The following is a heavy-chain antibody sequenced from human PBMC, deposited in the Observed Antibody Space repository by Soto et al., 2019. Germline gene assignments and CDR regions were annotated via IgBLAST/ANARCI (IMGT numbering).Heavy chain of an antibody. CDR1: GGSFSGYY. CDR3: ARGPPTVSYYFDY. V-gene: IGHV4-34*01. J-gene: IGHJ4*02. Sequence: QVQLQQWGAGLLKPSETLSLTCAVYGGSFSGYYWSWIRQPPGKGLEWIGEINHSGSTNYNPSLKSQVTISVDTSKNQFSLKLSSVTAADTAVYYCARGPPTVSYYFDYWGQGTLVTVSS. CDR2: INHSGST.